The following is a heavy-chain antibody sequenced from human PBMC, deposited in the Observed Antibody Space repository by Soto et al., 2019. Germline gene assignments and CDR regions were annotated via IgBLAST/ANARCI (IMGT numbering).Heavy chain of an antibody. CDR1: GDSVSNDY. CDR3: AKGRGGKTVANFGMDV. D-gene: IGHD3-16*01. Sequence: ASVKVSCKASGDSVSNDYSHWVRQAPGQGFEWLGLISPFGGATAYAQRFKGRVTVTMDKSSTTFYLELSSLRSDDTAVYYCAKGRGGKTVANFGMDVWGQGVTVTVSS. J-gene: IGHJ6*02. CDR2: ISPFGGAT. V-gene: IGHV1-46*01.